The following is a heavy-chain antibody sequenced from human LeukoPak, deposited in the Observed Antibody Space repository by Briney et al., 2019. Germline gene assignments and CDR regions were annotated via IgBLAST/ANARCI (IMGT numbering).Heavy chain of an antibody. CDR2: ISSSSTTI. CDR1: GFTLSSYS. J-gene: IGHJ4*02. V-gene: IGHV3-48*01. Sequence: TGGSLRLSCAASGFTLSSYSMSWVRQAPGKGLEWVSYISSSSTTIYYADSVKGRFTISRDNAKNSLYLQMNSLRVEDTAVYYCARDPDQGRGFDFWGQGTLVTASS. D-gene: IGHD1-26*01. CDR3: ARDPDQGRGFDF.